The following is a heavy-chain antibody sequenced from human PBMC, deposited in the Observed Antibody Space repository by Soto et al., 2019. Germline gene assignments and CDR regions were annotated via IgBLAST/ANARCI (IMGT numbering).Heavy chain of an antibody. Sequence: LRLSCEVSGFTFSMYSMSWVRQSPGKGLEWVAKIPQDGIDGHYADSVKGRFIISRDNGKNSLHLQLNNLRAEDTAVYYCARDHLILPAHDFFYGSDVWGRGATVTVSS. CDR1: GFTFSMYS. CDR2: IPQDGIDG. V-gene: IGHV3-7*03. CDR3: ARDHLILPAHDFFYGSDV. D-gene: IGHD2-21*02. J-gene: IGHJ6*02.